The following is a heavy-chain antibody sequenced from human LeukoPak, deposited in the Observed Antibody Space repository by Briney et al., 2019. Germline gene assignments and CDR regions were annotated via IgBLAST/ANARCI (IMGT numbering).Heavy chain of an antibody. D-gene: IGHD2-21*02. CDR1: GFTFSSYG. CDR3: AKGGGIVVVTASFDY. V-gene: IGHV3-30*18. CDR2: ISYDGSNK. Sequence: GGSLRLSCAASGFTFSSYGMRWVRQAPGKGLEWVAVISYDGSNKYYADSVKGRFTISRYNSKNTLYLQMNSLRAEDTAVYYCAKGGGIVVVTASFDYWGQGTLVTVSS. J-gene: IGHJ4*02.